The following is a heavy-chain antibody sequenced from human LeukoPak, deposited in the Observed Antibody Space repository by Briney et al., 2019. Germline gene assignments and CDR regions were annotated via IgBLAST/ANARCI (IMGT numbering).Heavy chain of an antibody. CDR1: GFTFRGNG. D-gene: IGHD4-17*01. J-gene: IGHJ4*02. Sequence: PGRSLRLSCAASGFTFRGNGMHWVRQAPGKGLEWVAIIWYDGSNRYYADSVKGRFTISKDNSKNTLFLQMNSLTAEDTAVYCCARDQGTSVTAMVGGHFDYWGPGTLVTVSS. CDR3: ARDQGTSVTAMVGGHFDY. V-gene: IGHV3-33*01. CDR2: IWYDGSNR.